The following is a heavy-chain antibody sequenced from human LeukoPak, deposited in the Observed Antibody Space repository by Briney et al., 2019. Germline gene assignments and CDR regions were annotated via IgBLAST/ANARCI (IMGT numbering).Heavy chain of an antibody. Sequence: PGGSLRLSCVASQFTFSSYAMSWVRQAPGKGLEWVSSISGSSSYIYYADSVKGRFTISRDNAKNSLYLEMNSLRAEDTAVYYCARRGPVGCSGTSCFAGPVDSWGQGTLVTVSS. D-gene: IGHD2-2*01. J-gene: IGHJ5*02. CDR2: ISGSSSYI. V-gene: IGHV3-21*01. CDR1: QFTFSSYA. CDR3: ARRGPVGCSGTSCFAGPVDS.